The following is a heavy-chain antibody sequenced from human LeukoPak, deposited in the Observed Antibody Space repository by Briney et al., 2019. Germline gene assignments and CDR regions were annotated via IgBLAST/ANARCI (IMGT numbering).Heavy chain of an antibody. CDR3: AKEAQDTVTTRFDY. CDR2: LSGSGGST. D-gene: IGHD4-11*01. Sequence: GGSLRLSCAASGFTFTSHAMNWVRQAPGKGLEWVSGLSGSGGSTYYAAFVKGRFTIARDISKNTLYLQMNSLRTDDTAVYYCAKEAQDTVTTRFDYWGQGTLVTVSS. V-gene: IGHV3-23*01. J-gene: IGHJ4*02. CDR1: GFTFTSHA.